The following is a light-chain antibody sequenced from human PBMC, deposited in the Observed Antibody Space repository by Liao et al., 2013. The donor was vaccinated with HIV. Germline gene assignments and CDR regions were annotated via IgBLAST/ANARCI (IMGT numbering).Light chain of an antibody. CDR1: NIGSKS. V-gene: IGLV3-21*04. J-gene: IGLJ1*01. CDR2: SDS. CDR3: QVWDNSSVHQV. Sequence: SYELTQPPSVSVAPGKTARITCEGNNIGSKSVHWYQQKPGQAPVLVIYSDSDRPSGIPERFSGSNSGNTATLTISRVEAGDEADYYCQVWDNSSVHQVFGTGTKVTVL.